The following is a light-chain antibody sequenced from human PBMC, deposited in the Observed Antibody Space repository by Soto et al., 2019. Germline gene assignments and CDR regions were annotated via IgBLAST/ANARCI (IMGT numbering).Light chain of an antibody. V-gene: IGKV1-33*01. CDR3: HQYDNALT. Sequence: DIQMTQSPSSLSASVGDRVTITCQASGNIRNHLNWYQQKAGKAPKLLIYDASNLETGVPSRFSGSGSGTHFTFTISSLQPEDVATYYCHQYDNALTFVGGTKVEIK. CDR2: DAS. J-gene: IGKJ4*01. CDR1: GNIRNH.